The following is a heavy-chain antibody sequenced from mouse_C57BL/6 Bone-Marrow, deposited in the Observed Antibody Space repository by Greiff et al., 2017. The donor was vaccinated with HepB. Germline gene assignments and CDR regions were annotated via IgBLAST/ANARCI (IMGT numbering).Heavy chain of an antibody. D-gene: IGHD2-4*01. CDR3: TGWGITTRYFDV. V-gene: IGHV6-3*01. Sequence: EVQGVESGGGLVQPGGSMKLSCVASGFTFSNYWMNWVRQSPEKGLEWVAQIRLKSDNYATHYAESVKGRFTISRDDSKSSVYLQMNNLRAEDTGIYYCTGWGITTRYFDVWGTGTTVTVSS. J-gene: IGHJ1*03. CDR2: IRLKSDNYAT. CDR1: GFTFSNYW.